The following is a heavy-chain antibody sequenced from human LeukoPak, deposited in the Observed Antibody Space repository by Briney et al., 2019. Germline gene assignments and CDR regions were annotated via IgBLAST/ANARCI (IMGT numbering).Heavy chain of an antibody. V-gene: IGHV3-7*01. Sequence: GGSLRLSCAASGFTFSSYWMSWVRQAPGKGLEWVANIKQDGSEEYYVDSVKGRFTISRDNAKNSLYLQMNSLRAEDTAVYYCARDNGYSSSWYGNKFDYWGQGTLVTVSS. CDR3: ARDNGYSSSWYGNKFDY. D-gene: IGHD6-13*01. CDR2: IKQDGSEE. CDR1: GFTFSSYW. J-gene: IGHJ4*02.